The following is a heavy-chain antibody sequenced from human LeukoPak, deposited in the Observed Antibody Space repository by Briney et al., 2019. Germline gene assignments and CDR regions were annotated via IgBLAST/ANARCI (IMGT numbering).Heavy chain of an antibody. J-gene: IGHJ4*02. CDR1: GFTFSDYY. CDR3: ARVAALRHYFDY. Sequence: GGSLRLSCAASGFTFSDYYMNWIRQAPGKGLEWISHISSSSLHTKYTDSVKGRFTTSRDNAKKSLYLQMNSLRAEDTAIYYCARVAALRHYFDYWGQGTLVTVSS. V-gene: IGHV3-11*05. CDR2: ISSSSLHT.